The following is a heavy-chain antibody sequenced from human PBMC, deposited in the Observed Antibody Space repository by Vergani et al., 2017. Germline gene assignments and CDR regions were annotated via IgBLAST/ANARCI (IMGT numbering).Heavy chain of an antibody. CDR3: ATKSCGTPGCQMGYFRE. CDR1: GFTSSYYA. D-gene: IGHD1-1*01. V-gene: IGHV3-30*03. CDR2: ISFDGTQK. J-gene: IGHJ1*01. Sequence: QVHLVESGGGVVQPGRSLRLSCVVSGFTSSYYAMHWVRQAPGKGLEWVAVISFDGTQKYYEDSVKGRFTISRDNSKSTLYLQMNSLRTEDTAVYYCATKSCGTPGCQMGYFREWGQGTLVTVSS.